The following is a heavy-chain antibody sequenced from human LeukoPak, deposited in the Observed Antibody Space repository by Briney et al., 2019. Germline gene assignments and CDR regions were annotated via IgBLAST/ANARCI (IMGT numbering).Heavy chain of an antibody. CDR2: ISWNSGSI. J-gene: IGHJ6*02. CDR1: GFTFDDYA. D-gene: IGHD4-17*01. V-gene: IGHV3-9*01. Sequence: TGGSLRLSCAASGFTFDDYAMPWVRHAPGKGLEWVSGISWNSGSIGYADSVKGRFTISRDNAKNSLYLQMNSLRAEDTALYYCAKGGHGYYYYGMDVWGQGTTVTVSS. CDR3: AKGGHGYYYYGMDV.